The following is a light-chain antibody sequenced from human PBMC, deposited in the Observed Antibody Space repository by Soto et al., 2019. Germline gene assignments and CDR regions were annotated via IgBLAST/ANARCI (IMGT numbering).Light chain of an antibody. CDR2: GAS. CDR1: QTVSRN. CDR3: QQNNNWPWT. Sequence: DIVMTQSPATLSVSPGERATLSCRASQTVSRNLAWYQQKPGQAPRLLIYGASTRATGIPARFSGSGSGTEFTLTISSLQSEDFAVYFCQQNNNWPWTFGQGTEVEIK. V-gene: IGKV3-15*01. J-gene: IGKJ1*01.